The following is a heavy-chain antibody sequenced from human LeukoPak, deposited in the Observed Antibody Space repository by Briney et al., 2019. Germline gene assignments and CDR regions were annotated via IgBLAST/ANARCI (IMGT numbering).Heavy chain of an antibody. CDR2: ISGSGGST. CDR3: AKVPMVYYYGSGSPNWFDP. J-gene: IGHJ5*02. V-gene: IGHV3-23*01. Sequence: GSLRLSCAASGFTFSSYAMSWVRQAPGKGLEWVPAISGSGGSTYYADSVKGRFTISRDNSKNTLYLQMNSLRAEDTAVYYCAKVPMVYYYGSGSPNWFDPWGQGTLVTVSS. D-gene: IGHD3-10*01. CDR1: GFTFSSYA.